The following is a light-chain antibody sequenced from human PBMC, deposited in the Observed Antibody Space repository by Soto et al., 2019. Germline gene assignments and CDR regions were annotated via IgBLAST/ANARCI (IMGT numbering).Light chain of an antibody. Sequence: QYVLAQAPCVPGSPGQSITISGTRTSSDVGAYDYVSWYQQHPDKAPKLMIYEVSNRPSGVSNRFSGSKSVNTATLTISGLQAEDEADYYCSSYTSSSTRVFGTGT. CDR2: EVS. V-gene: IGLV2-14*03. CDR3: SSYTSSSTRV. CDR1: SSDVGAYDY. J-gene: IGLJ1*01.